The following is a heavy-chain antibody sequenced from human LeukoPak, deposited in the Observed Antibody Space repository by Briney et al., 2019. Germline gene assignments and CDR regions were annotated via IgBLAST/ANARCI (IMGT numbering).Heavy chain of an antibody. CDR3: ARSEGGYFDY. Sequence: PGGSLRLSCAASGFTVSINYMTWVRQAPGKGLEWVSVINSGGNTYYADSVKGRFTISRDNSKNTLYLQMNSLRAEDTAVYYCARSEGGYFDYWGQGTLVTVSS. CDR2: INSGGNT. CDR1: GFTVSINY. D-gene: IGHD3-16*01. V-gene: IGHV3-53*01. J-gene: IGHJ4*02.